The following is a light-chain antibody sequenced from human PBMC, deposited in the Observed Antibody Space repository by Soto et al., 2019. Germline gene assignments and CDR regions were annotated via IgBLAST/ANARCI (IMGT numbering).Light chain of an antibody. Sequence: QSALTQPTSASGSPGQSVTISCTGASSDVGGYNFVSWYQQRPGKAPKLMIYDVTKRPSGVPDRFSGSKSGYAASLTVSGLQVDDEADYYCSSYAGSSIPVAFGGGTKLTVL. CDR2: DVT. CDR3: SSYAGSSIPVA. CDR1: SSDVGGYNF. J-gene: IGLJ2*01. V-gene: IGLV2-8*01.